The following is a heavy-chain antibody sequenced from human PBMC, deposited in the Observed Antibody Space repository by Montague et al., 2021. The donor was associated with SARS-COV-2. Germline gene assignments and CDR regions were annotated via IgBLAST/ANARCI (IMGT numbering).Heavy chain of an antibody. CDR1: GXSLSTYY. J-gene: IGHJ6*02. CDR3: ARNAYNHYGLDV. V-gene: IGHV4-59*08. CDR2: IDDSGTT. Sequence: SETLSLTCSVSGXSLSTYYWSWIRQPPGKGLEWIGYIDDSGTTRYNPSLGSRATISLDLSKNQFSLYLNSVTAADTAVYYCARNAYNHYGLDVWGQGTTVTVSS.